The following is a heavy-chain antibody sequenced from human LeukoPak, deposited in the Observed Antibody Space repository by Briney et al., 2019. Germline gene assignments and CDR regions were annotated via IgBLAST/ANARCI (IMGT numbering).Heavy chain of an antibody. Sequence: SETLSLTCAVYGWSFNDYYWNWIRQPPGKGLEWIGEINARGDTNFNPSLKSRVTISVDASKSQFSLRLTSMIAADTAVYYCARGQVPAARGYNWFDPWGQGTLVTVSS. CDR1: GWSFNDYY. J-gene: IGHJ5*02. CDR3: ARGQVPAARGYNWFDP. V-gene: IGHV4-34*01. D-gene: IGHD2-2*01. CDR2: INARGDT.